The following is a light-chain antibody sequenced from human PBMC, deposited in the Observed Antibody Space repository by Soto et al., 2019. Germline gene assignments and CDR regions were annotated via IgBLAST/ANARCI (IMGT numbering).Light chain of an antibody. J-gene: IGLJ1*01. CDR2: LNSDGSH. V-gene: IGLV4-69*01. CDR1: SGHSSYA. Sequence: QLVLTQSPSASASLGASVKLACTLSSGHSSYAIAWHQQQPEKGPRYLMKLNSDGSHSKGDGIPDRFSGSSSGAERYLIIASLQSEDEADSYCQTWGTGIHVFGTGTKLTVL. CDR3: QTWGTGIHV.